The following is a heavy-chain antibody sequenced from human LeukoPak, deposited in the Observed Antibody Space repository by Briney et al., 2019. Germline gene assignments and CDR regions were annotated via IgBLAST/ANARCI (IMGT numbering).Heavy chain of an antibody. J-gene: IGHJ5*02. CDR1: GFTFSDYY. CDR3: ARASYSSGWYLGLPPGGVRDP. D-gene: IGHD6-19*01. CDR2: ISYSGAST. Sequence: PGGSLRLSCAASGFTFSDYYMSWIRQAPGKGLEWVSYISYSGASTYYADSVKGRFTISRDNAQNSLFLHMNSLRAEDTAVYYCARASYSSGWYLGLPPGGVRDPWGQGTLVTVSS. V-gene: IGHV3-11*01.